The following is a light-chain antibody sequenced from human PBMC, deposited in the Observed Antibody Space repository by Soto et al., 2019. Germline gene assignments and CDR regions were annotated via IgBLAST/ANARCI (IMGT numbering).Light chain of an antibody. CDR2: DVS. Sequence: QSVLTQPRSVSGSPGQSVTISCTGTSSDVGDYNYVSWYQQHPGKAPKLMIYDVSKRPSGVPDRFSGSKSGNTASLTISGLQAEDEADYYCISYTGSDTSYVFGTGTKLTVL. J-gene: IGLJ1*01. CDR1: SSDVGDYNY. CDR3: ISYTGSDTSYV. V-gene: IGLV2-11*01.